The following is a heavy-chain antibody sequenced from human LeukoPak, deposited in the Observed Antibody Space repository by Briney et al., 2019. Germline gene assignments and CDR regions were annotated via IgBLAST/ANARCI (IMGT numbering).Heavy chain of an antibody. CDR3: ARLGSSGKRGFDY. CDR2: IIPIFGTA. CDR1: GGTLSSYA. V-gene: IGHV1-69*01. Sequence: ASVKVSCKASGGTLSSYAISWVRQAPGQGLEWMGGIIPIFGTANYAQKFQGRVTITADESTSTAYMELSSLRSEDTAVYYCARLGSSGKRGFDYWGQGTLVTVSS. D-gene: IGHD6-19*01. J-gene: IGHJ4*02.